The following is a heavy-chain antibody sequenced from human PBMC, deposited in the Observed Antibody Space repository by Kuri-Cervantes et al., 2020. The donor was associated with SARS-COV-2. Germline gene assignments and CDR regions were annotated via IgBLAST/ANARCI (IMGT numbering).Heavy chain of an antibody. Sequence: GGSLRLSCAASGFPFSSYFMHWVRQAPGKGLVWVANIKQDGSEKYYVDSVKGRFTISRDNAKNSLYLQMNSLRAEDTAVYYCARVRGGGRAAAGLDYWGQGTLVTVSS. CDR2: IKQDGSEK. V-gene: IGHV3-7*01. CDR3: ARVRGGGRAAAGLDY. J-gene: IGHJ4*02. CDR1: GFPFSSYF. D-gene: IGHD6-13*01.